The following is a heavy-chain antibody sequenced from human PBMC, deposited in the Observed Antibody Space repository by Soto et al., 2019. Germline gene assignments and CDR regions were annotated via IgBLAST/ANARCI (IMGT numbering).Heavy chain of an antibody. CDR2: IYYSGIT. CDR1: GGSISINSYY. V-gene: IGHV4-39*02. CDR3: ARHVGYSYGRIDY. Sequence: SETLSLTCTVSGGSISINSYYWGWIRQPPGKGLEWIGSIYYSGITYYNPSLKSRVTISVDTSNNRFSLKLTSVTAADTAVFYCARHVGYSYGRIDYWGQGTLVTVSS. J-gene: IGHJ4*02. D-gene: IGHD5-18*01.